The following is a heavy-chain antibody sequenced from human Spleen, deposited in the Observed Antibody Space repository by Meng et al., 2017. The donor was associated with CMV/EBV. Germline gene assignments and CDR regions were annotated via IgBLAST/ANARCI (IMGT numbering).Heavy chain of an antibody. J-gene: IGHJ6*02. Sequence: ASVKVSCKGSGYRFISFGISWVRQAPGQGLEWMGWISGYRDNTNYAQKFQGRLTMTTDTTTNTAYMELSSLRSEDTAVYYCAVPHHSSSSEYYYYGMDVWGQGTTVTVSS. CDR3: AVPHHSSSSEYYYYGMDV. D-gene: IGHD6-6*01. V-gene: IGHV1-18*01. CDR2: ISGYRDNT. CDR1: GYRFISFG.